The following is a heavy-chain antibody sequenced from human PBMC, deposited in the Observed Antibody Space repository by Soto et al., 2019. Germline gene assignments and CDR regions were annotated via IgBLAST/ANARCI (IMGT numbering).Heavy chain of an antibody. CDR2: VNYSGGRT. Sequence: SETLSLTCAAYGESLNTYFWSWIRQPPGKALEWIGKVNYSGGRTIYNPSLKSRVTISVDTSKEQFSLKLSSVTAEDTAVYYCGSGRNYTWTFGGQGTLVTVSS. J-gene: IGHJ4*02. V-gene: IGHV4-34*01. CDR1: GESLNTYF. CDR3: GSGRNYTWTF. D-gene: IGHD4-4*01.